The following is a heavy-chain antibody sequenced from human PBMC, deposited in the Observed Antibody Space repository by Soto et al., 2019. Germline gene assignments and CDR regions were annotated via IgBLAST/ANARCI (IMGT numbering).Heavy chain of an antibody. J-gene: IGHJ4*02. CDR1: GFTFSTYA. V-gene: IGHV3-23*01. Sequence: EVQLLESGGGLVQPGGSLRLSCVASGFTFSTYAMSWVRQAPGKGLEWVSASIGGGDTTYYANSVNGRFTISRDNSKNMLFLQMNSLRVEDTAVYYCAKDSTTYYGYFHYWGQGTLVTVSS. D-gene: IGHD3-10*01. CDR3: AKDSTTYYGYFHY. CDR2: SIGGGDTT.